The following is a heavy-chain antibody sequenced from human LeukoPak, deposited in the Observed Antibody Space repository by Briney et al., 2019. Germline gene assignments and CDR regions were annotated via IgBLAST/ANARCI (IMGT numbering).Heavy chain of an antibody. D-gene: IGHD6-13*01. J-gene: IGHJ4*02. CDR3: AKGSGSSWYN. V-gene: IGHV3-20*04. CDR2: INWNGGST. Sequence: PGGPLRLSCAASGFTFDDYTMSWLRQAPGKGLEGVSGINWNGGSTGYVDSVKGRFTISRGNSKNTLYLQMNSLRAEDTAVYYCAKGSGSSWYNWGQGTLVTVSS. CDR1: GFTFDDYT.